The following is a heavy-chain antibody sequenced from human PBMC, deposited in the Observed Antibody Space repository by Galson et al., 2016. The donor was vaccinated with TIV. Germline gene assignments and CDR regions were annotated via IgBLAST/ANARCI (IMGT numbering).Heavy chain of an antibody. CDR2: ISFDGSEK. Sequence: SLRLSCAASGFTFNSYPMHWVRQAPGKGLEWVAYISFDGSEKYYADAVKGRFAISRDKSKSTLFLQMNGLRTDDTALYYCARVYADYYFDYWGQGILVTVSS. V-gene: IGHV3-30*09. CDR3: ARVYADYYFDY. J-gene: IGHJ4*02. D-gene: IGHD5/OR15-5a*01. CDR1: GFTFNSYP.